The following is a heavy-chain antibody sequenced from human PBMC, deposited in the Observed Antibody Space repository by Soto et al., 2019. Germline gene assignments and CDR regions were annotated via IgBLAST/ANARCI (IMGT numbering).Heavy chain of an antibody. J-gene: IGHJ6*02. Sequence: QTGGSLRLSCAASGFTFSSYWMHWVRQAPGRGLMWVSHIKYDGSSTTYADSVKGRFTISRDNAKNTLFLQMNSLTAEDTAVYYCVREETALVHFGMDVWGQGTTVTVSS. CDR2: IKYDGSST. CDR3: VREETALVHFGMDV. CDR1: GFTFSSYW. D-gene: IGHD5-18*01. V-gene: IGHV3-74*01.